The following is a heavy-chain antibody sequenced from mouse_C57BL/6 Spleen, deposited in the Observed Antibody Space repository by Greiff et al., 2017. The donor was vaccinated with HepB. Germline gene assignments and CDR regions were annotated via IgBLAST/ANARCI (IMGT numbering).Heavy chain of an antibody. CDR2: IHPNSGST. CDR1: GYTFTSYW. Sequence: QVHVKQSGAELVKPGASVKLSCKASGYTFTSYWMHWVKQRPGQGLEWIGMIHPNSGSTNYNEKFKSKATLTVDKSSSTAYMQLSSLTSEDSAVYYCARRGSYGSSPYYAMDYWGQGTSVTVSS. J-gene: IGHJ4*01. D-gene: IGHD1-1*01. V-gene: IGHV1-64*01. CDR3: ARRGSYGSSPYYAMDY.